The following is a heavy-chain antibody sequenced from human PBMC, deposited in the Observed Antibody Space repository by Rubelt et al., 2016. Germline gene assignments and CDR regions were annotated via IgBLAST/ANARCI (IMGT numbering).Heavy chain of an antibody. CDR3: ARDRIRIAARQGWYFDL. J-gene: IGHJ2*01. V-gene: IGHV1-18*01. CDR1: GYTFTSYG. CDR2: ISAYNGNT. D-gene: IGHD6-6*01. Sequence: QVQLVQSGAEVKKPGASVKVSCKASGYTFTSYGISWVRQAPGQGLEWMGWISAYNGNTNYAQKRQGRVTRTTDTSTGPAYLELRSLRSDDTAVYYCARDRIRIAARQGWYFDLWGRGTLVTVSS.